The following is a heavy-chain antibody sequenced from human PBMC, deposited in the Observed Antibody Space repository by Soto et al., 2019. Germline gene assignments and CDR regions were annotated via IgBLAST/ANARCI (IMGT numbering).Heavy chain of an antibody. CDR2: IKEDGSEY. Sequence: GGSLRLSCAASGFTSSSYWMTWVRQTPGKGLEWVAYIKEDGSEYYYVDSVKGRFTFSSDNAKNSLYLQMNSLRAEDTAVYYCARGPMSKITAYMDVWGKGTTVTVSS. V-gene: IGHV3-7*01. CDR3: ARGPMSKITAYMDV. CDR1: GFTSSSYW. J-gene: IGHJ6*03. D-gene: IGHD3-10*02.